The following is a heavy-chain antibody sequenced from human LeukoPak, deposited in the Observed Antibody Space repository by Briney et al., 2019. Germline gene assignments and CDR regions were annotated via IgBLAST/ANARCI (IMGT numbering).Heavy chain of an antibody. CDR1: GFTFSSYE. CDR3: ARFAVVTAYFDY. D-gene: IGHD2-21*02. CDR2: ISSSGSTI. J-gene: IGHJ4*02. V-gene: IGHV3-48*03. Sequence: GGSLRLSCAASGFTFSSYEMNWVRQAPGKGLEWVSYISSSGSTIYYADSVKGRFTISRDNAKNSLYLQMNSLRAEDTAVYYCARFAVVTAYFDYWGQGTLVTVSS.